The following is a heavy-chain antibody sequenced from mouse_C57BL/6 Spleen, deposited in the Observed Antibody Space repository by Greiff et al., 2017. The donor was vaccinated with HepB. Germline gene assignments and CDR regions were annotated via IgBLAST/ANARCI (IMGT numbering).Heavy chain of an antibody. J-gene: IGHJ1*03. CDR2: IYWDDDK. Sequence: QVTLKVCGPGILQSSQTLSLTCSFSGFSLSTSGMGVSWIRQPSGKGLEWLAHIYWDDDKRYNPSLKSRLTISKDTSRNQVFLKITSVDTADTATYYCARLTGTYRYFDVWGTGTTVTVSS. D-gene: IGHD4-1*01. V-gene: IGHV8-12*01. CDR3: ARLTGTYRYFDV. CDR1: GFSLSTSGMG.